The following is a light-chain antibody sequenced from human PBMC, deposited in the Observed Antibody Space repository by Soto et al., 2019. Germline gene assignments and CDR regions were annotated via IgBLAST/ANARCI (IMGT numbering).Light chain of an antibody. J-gene: IGLJ1*01. Sequence: QSALTQPPSASGSPGQSVTISCTGTISDVGSYNYVAWYQQHPGKAPKLMIYEVSKRPSGVPDRFSGSKSGNTASLTVSGLQAEDEADYYCSSYAGSNMGVFGTGTKLTVL. V-gene: IGLV2-8*01. CDR2: EVS. CDR3: SSYAGSNMGV. CDR1: ISDVGSYNY.